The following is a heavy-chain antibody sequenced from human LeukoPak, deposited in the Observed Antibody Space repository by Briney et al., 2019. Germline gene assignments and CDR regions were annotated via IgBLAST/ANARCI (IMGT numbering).Heavy chain of an antibody. V-gene: IGHV3-7*01. CDR2: IKQDGSEK. D-gene: IGHD2-2*01. Sequence: GGSLRLSCAASGSTFSSYWMSWVRQAPGKGLEWVANIKQDGSEKYYVDSVKGRFTISRDNAKNSLYLQMNSLRAEDTAVYYCARDPALDYWGQGTLVTVSS. CDR3: ARDPALDY. J-gene: IGHJ4*02. CDR1: GSTFSSYW.